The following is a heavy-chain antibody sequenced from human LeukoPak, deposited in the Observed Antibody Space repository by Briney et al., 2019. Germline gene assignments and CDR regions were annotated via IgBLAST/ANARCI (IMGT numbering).Heavy chain of an antibody. CDR1: GFTFSSYW. CDR2: INQDGSEK. D-gene: IGHD6-13*01. V-gene: IGHV3-7*02. CDR3: ARARIAAPLLDY. J-gene: IGHJ4*02. Sequence: GGSLRLSCAASGFTFSSYWMRWVRQAPGKGLGWVASINQDGSEKYYVDSVKGRFTISRDNAKNSLYLQMNSLRVEDTAIYFCARARIAAPLLDYWGQGTLVTVSS.